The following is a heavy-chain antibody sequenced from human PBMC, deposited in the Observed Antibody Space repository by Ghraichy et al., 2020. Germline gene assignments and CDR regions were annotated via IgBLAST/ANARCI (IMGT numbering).Heavy chain of an antibody. CDR3: ARGTYYHDRSGFPYGMDV. V-gene: IGHV1-69*13. J-gene: IGHJ6*02. Sequence: SVKVSCKASGGTFSSYVISWVRQAPGQGLEWMGGIIPIFNTSNYAQKFQGRVTIIADESTSTAYMELSSLRSEDTGIYYCARGTYYHDRSGFPYGMDVWGQGTTVTVSS. D-gene: IGHD3-22*01. CDR2: IIPIFNTS. CDR1: GGTFSSYV.